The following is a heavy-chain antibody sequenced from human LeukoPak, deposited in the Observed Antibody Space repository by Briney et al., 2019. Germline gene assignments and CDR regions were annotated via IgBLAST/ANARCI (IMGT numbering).Heavy chain of an antibody. CDR1: GFTFTSSA. J-gene: IGHJ6*02. CDR2: IVVGSGNT. Sequence: SVKVSCKASGFTFTSSAVQWVRQARGQRLEWIGWIVVGSGNTNYAQKFQGRVTITADESTSTAYMELGSLRSEDTAVYYCARRGYGHYYYYYGMDVWGQGTTVTVSS. D-gene: IGHD2-15*01. V-gene: IGHV1-58*01. CDR3: ARRGYGHYYYYYGMDV.